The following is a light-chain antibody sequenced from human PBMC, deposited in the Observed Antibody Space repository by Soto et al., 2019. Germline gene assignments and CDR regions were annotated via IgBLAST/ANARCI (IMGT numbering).Light chain of an antibody. CDR3: QQYGSSPLT. CDR2: GAS. CDR1: QSVSSSY. Sequence: EIVLAQSPGTLSLSPGERATLSCRASQSVSSSYLAWYQQKPGQAPRLLIYGASSRATGIPDGFSGSGSGKDFTLTISRLEREDFAVYYCQQYGSSPLTFGGGTKVEIK. J-gene: IGKJ4*01. V-gene: IGKV3-20*01.